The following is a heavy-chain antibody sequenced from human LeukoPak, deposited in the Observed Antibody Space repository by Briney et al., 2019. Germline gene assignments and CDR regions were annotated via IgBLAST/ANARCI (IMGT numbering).Heavy chain of an antibody. D-gene: IGHD1-26*01. CDR3: AGETMGATNYFDY. J-gene: IGHJ4*02. CDR1: GFTFSSYS. CDR2: ISSSSSTI. Sequence: GSLRLSCAASGFTFSSYSMNWVRQAPGKGLEWVSYISSSSSTIYYADSVKGRFTISRDNAKNSLYLQMNSLRAEDTAVYYCAGETMGATNYFDYWGQGTLVTVSS. V-gene: IGHV3-48*01.